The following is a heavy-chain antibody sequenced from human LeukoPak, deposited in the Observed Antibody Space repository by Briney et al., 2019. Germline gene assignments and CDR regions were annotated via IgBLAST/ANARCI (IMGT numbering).Heavy chain of an antibody. D-gene: IGHD6-19*01. CDR3: AKGSAVADLYFDY. V-gene: IGHV3-23*01. CDR1: GFTFSTYA. Sequence: GGSLRLSCAASGFTFSTYAMSWVRQAPGKGLGWVPTITGSGDSTYYADSVKGRFTISRDNSENSLYLQMNSLRAEDTAVYYCAKGSAVADLYFDYWGQGTLVTVST. CDR2: ITGSGDST. J-gene: IGHJ4*02.